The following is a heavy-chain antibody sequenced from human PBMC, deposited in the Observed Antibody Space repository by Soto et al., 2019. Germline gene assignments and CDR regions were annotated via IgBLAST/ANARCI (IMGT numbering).Heavy chain of an antibody. D-gene: IGHD2-21*02. V-gene: IGHV1-2*02. CDR2: INPNSGGT. CDR3: ASGGNSFFDFFDY. J-gene: IGHJ4*02. Sequence: WLRQAPGQGLEWMGWINPNSGGTNYAQKFQGRVTMTRDTSISTAYMELSRLRSDDTAVYYCASGGNSFFDFFDYWGQGTLVTVSS.